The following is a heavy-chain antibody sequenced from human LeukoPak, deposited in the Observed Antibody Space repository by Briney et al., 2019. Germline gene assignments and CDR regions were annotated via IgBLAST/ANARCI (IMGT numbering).Heavy chain of an antibody. D-gene: IGHD2-15*01. J-gene: IGHJ4*02. Sequence: SETLSLTCSVSGGSINSRSYSWGWIRQPPGKALEWIGTIFFDGSTYYNPSLKSRVLISVDTSRKKFSLKLTSVTAADMAVYYCARQESAATLYYFDYWGQGALVAVSS. CDR2: IFFDGST. V-gene: IGHV4-39*01. CDR1: GGSINSRSYS. CDR3: ARQESAATLYYFDY.